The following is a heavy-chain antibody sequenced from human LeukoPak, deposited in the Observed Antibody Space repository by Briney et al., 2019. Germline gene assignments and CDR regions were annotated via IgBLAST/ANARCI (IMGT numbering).Heavy chain of an antibody. CDR2: IVAYNGHI. V-gene: IGHV1-18*01. CDR3: ARDRSNSDY. D-gene: IGHD1-26*01. J-gene: IGHJ4*02. Sequence: ASVKVSCKASGYSFSNSAISWVRQAPGQGLEWMGWIVAYNGHINYAQKFQGRVTMTTDTSTSTAYMELRSLTSDDTAVYYCARDRSNSDYWGQGTLVTVSS. CDR1: GYSFSNSA.